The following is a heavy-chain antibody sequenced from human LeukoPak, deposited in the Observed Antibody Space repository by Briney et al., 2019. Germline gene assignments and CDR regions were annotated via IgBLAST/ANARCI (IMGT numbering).Heavy chain of an antibody. V-gene: IGHV3-23*01. CDR1: GFTFSSYA. CDR3: AKAPNSGSYRMWSDY. Sequence: PGGSLRLSCAASGFTFSSYAMSWVRQAPGKGLEWVSAISGSGGSTYYADSVKGRFTISRDNSKKTLYLQMTSLRAEDTALYYCAKAPNSGSYRMWSDYWGQGTLVTVSS. J-gene: IGHJ4*02. D-gene: IGHD1-26*01. CDR2: ISGSGGST.